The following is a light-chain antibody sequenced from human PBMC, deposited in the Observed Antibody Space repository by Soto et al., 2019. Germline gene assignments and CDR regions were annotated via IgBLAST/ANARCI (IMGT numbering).Light chain of an antibody. CDR1: QRVLYSSSNKNY. Sequence: DIVMTQSPASLAVSLGERATINCKSSQRVLYSSSNKNYLDWYQQKPGQPPKLLIYWASTRESGVPDRCSGRGSGTYSTLTISSRQAEDVAVYYCQQYCSSPWTFGQGTKVEIK. V-gene: IGKV4-1*01. CDR3: QQYCSSPWT. CDR2: WAS. J-gene: IGKJ1*01.